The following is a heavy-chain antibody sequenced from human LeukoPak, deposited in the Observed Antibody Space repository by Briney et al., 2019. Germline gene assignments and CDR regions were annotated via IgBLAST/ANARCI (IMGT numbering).Heavy chain of an antibody. CDR2: IHYRGST. J-gene: IGHJ5*02. CDR1: GGSISSYY. V-gene: IGHV4-59*01. Sequence: PSETLSLTCTVSGGSISSYYWSWIRQPPGKGLEWIGYIHYRGSTNYNPSLKSRVTISGDTSKNQFSLNLSSVTAADTAMYYCARGRYYYDSGGYPYNWFDPWGQGTLVTVSS. CDR3: ARGRYYYDSGGYPYNWFDP. D-gene: IGHD3-22*01.